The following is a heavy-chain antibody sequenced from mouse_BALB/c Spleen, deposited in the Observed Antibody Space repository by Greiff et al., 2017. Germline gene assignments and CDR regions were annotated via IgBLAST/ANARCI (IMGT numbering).Heavy chain of an antibody. CDR2: ISYSGST. D-gene: IGHD2-10*02. J-gene: IGHJ4*01. CDR1: GYSITSDYA. CDR3: ARGGLVWSYYAMDY. V-gene: IGHV3-2*02. Sequence: VQLKESGPGLVKPSQSLSLTCTVTGYSITSDYAWNWIRQFPGNKLEWMGYISYSGSTSYNPSLKSRISITRDTSKNQFFLQLNSVTTEDTATYYCARGGLVWSYYAMDYWGQGTSVTVSS.